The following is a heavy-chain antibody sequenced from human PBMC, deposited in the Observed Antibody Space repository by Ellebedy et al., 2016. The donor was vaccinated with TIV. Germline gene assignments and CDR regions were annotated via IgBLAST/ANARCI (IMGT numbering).Heavy chain of an antibody. Sequence: GESLKISCEASGFTFSDHYMSWIRQVPGKGLEWVAYIGIRVGHTNYADSVKGRLTISRDNAKDSVYLEMNSLRVEDTAVYYCAREGSGQWLKRLREKGDWYLDLWGRGTLVIVSS. CDR1: GFTFSDHY. CDR3: AREGSGQWLKRLREKGDWYLDL. V-gene: IGHV3-11*06. J-gene: IGHJ2*01. D-gene: IGHD5-12*01. CDR2: IGIRVGHT.